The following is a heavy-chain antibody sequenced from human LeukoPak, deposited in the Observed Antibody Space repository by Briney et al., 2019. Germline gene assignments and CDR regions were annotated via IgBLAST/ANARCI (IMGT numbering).Heavy chain of an antibody. J-gene: IGHJ4*02. CDR1: GGSISSNH. Sequence: KPSETLSLTCTISGGSISSNHWSWIRQPPGKGLEWIGYIYYSGSTNYNPSLKSRVTISVDTSKNQFSLKLSSVTAADTAVYYCAREREGPYGYLDYWGQGTLVTVSS. D-gene: IGHD4-17*01. CDR3: AREREGPYGYLDY. CDR2: IYYSGST. V-gene: IGHV4-59*12.